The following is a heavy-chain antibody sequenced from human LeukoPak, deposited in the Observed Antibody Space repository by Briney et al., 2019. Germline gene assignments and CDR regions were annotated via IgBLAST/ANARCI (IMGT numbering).Heavy chain of an antibody. CDR1: GFTFSSYS. CDR2: ISSSSSYI. V-gene: IGHV3-21*04. J-gene: IGHJ5*02. CDR3: AKDRGTQVINWFDP. D-gene: IGHD3-10*01. Sequence: GGSLRLSCAASGFTFSSYSMNWVRQAPGKGLEWVSSISSSSSYIYYADSVKGRFTISRDNAKNSLYLQMNSLRAEDTAVYYCAKDRGTQVINWFDPWGQGTLVTVSS.